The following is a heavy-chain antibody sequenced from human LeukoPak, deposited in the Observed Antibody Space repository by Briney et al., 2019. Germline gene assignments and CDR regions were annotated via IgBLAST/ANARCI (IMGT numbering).Heavy chain of an antibody. J-gene: IGHJ5*02. CDR3: ARRLTQYDCFDP. V-gene: IGHV6-1*01. Sequence: SQTLSITCAISGDSVSSNSVTWNWIRQSPSRGLEWLGRTYYRSTWYNDYAVSVRGRITVNPDTSKNQFSLHLNSVTPEDTAVYYCARRLTQYDCFDPWGQGILVTVSS. CDR1: GDSVSSNSVT. D-gene: IGHD2-2*01. CDR2: TYYRSTWYN.